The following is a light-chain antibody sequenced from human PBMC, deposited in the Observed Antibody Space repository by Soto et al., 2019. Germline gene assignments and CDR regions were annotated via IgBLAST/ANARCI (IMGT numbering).Light chain of an antibody. CDR3: AAWDDSLSGVV. CDR2: RNN. V-gene: IGLV1-47*01. Sequence: QSVLTQPPSASVTPGQRVTISCSGSSSNIGSNYVYWYQQLPGTAPKLLIYRNNQRPSGVPDRFSGSKSGTSASLAISGLRSEDEADYYCAAWDDSLSGVVFGGGTKLPS. CDR1: SSNIGSNY. J-gene: IGLJ2*01.